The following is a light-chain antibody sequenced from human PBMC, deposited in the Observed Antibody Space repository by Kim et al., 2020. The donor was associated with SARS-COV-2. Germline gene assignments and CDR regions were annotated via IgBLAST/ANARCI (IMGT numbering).Light chain of an antibody. CDR3: MQGTHWPPT. CDR1: QSLVHSDGNTY. J-gene: IGKJ3*01. CDR2: KVS. Sequence: DVVMTQSPLSLPVTLGQPASISCRSSQSLVHSDGNTYLIWFQQRSGQSPRRLIYKVSNRDSGVPDRFSGSGSGTDFTLKISRVGAEDVGVYFCMQGTHWPPTFGPGAKVDIK. V-gene: IGKV2-30*02.